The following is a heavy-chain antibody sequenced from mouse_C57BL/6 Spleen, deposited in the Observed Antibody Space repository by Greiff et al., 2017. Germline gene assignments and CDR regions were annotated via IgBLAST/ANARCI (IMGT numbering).Heavy chain of an antibody. V-gene: IGHV5-9*04. Sequence: EVKLLESGGGLVKPGGSLKLSCAASGFTFSSYSMSWVRQTPGQRLEWVATICGGGGNTDYPESVKGRFIISRDNAKNTLYLQMSSLRSEDTAVYYCASDWDYAWFAYWGQGTLVTVSA. D-gene: IGHD2-4*01. CDR3: ASDWDYAWFAY. CDR1: GFTFSSYS. J-gene: IGHJ3*01. CDR2: ICGGGGNT.